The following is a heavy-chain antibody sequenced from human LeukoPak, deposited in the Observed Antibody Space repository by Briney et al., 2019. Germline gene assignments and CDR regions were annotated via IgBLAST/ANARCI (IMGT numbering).Heavy chain of an antibody. CDR1: GFTFSSYA. J-gene: IGHJ4*02. CDR2: ISYDGSNK. D-gene: IGHD3-22*01. Sequence: GGSLRLSCAASGFTFSSYAMHWVRQAPGKGLEWVAVISYDGSNKYYADSVKGRFTISRDNSKNTLYLQMNSLRAEDTAVYYCARDESDSSGYYYPFDYWGQGTLVTVSS. CDR3: ARDESDSSGYYYPFDY. V-gene: IGHV3-30-3*01.